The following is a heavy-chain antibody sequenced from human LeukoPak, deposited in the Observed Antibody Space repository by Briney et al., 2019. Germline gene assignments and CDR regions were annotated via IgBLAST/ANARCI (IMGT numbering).Heavy chain of an antibody. CDR2: ISSGGSYI. CDR1: EFTFSSYS. Sequence: GGSLRLSCAASEFTFSSYSMNWVRQAPGKGLEGVSSISSGGSYIYYADSVKGRFTISRDNAKNSLYLQMNSLRAEDTAVYYCARGRQGSYLLISDDYWGQGPLVTVSS. D-gene: IGHD1-26*01. J-gene: IGHJ4*02. CDR3: ARGRQGSYLLISDDY. V-gene: IGHV3-21*01.